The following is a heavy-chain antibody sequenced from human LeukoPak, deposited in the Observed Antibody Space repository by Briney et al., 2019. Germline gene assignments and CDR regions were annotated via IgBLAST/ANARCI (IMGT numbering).Heavy chain of an antibody. CDR2: ISRDGST. J-gene: IGHJ4*02. CDR1: GDSISSALW. D-gene: IGHD1-26*01. Sequence: SETLSLTCAVSGDSISSALWWNWVRQPPGKGLDWIGEISRDGSTRYNPSLKNRVTISKDNSKNQFSLKLNSVPAADTAVYYCTTSSGWYSLNYWGQGVLITVSS. CDR3: TTSSGWYSLNY. V-gene: IGHV4-4*02.